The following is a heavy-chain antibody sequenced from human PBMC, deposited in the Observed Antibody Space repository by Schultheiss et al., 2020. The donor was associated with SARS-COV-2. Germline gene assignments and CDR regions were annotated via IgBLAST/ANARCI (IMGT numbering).Heavy chain of an antibody. Sequence: SETLSLTCAVYGASFCSYYWSWIRQPPGKGLEWIGEINHSGGTNYNSSLKSRVTISVATSKNQFSLKLSSVTAADTAVYYCARSGRYFQHWAQGTLVTVSS. V-gene: IGHV4-34*01. CDR3: ARSGRYFQH. CDR2: INHSGGT. D-gene: IGHD1-1*01. J-gene: IGHJ1*01. CDR1: GASFCSYY.